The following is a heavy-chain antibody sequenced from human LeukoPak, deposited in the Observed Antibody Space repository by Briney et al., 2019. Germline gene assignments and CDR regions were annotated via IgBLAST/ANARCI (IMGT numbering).Heavy chain of an antibody. CDR3: ARGHGSGSYYLNWFDP. J-gene: IGHJ5*02. CDR2: INHSGST. D-gene: IGHD3-10*01. V-gene: IGHV4-34*01. Sequence: SETLSLTCAVYGGSFSGYYWSWIRQPPGKGLEWIGEINHSGSTNYNPSLKSRVTISVDTPKNQFSLKLSSVTAADTAVYYCARGHGSGSYYLNWFDPWGQGTLVTVSS. CDR1: GGSFSGYY.